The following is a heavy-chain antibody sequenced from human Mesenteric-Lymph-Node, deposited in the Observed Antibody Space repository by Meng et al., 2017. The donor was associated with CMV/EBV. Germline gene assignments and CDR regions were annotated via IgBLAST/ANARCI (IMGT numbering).Heavy chain of an antibody. CDR3: ARDCAIRVGYYYYAMDV. D-gene: IGHD2-2*02. CDR1: GFTFSSYW. V-gene: IGHV3-74*01. CDR2: INSDGSST. J-gene: IGHJ6*02. Sequence: GGSLRLSCAASGFTFSSYWMHWVRQAPGKGLVWVSRINSDGSSTSYADSVKGRFTISRDNAKNTLYLQMNSLRAEDTAVYYCARDCAIRVGYYYYAMDVWGPGTTVTVSS.